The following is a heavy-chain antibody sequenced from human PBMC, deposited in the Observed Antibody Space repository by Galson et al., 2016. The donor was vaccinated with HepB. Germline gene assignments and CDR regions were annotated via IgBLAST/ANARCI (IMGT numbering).Heavy chain of an antibody. J-gene: IGHJ6*02. CDR1: GFTFTQCW. D-gene: IGHD2-2*01. CDR3: ARGTRHQVHYAMDD. Sequence: SLRLSCAASGFTFTQCWMHWVRLVPGKGLAWVGRINNDGSSTNYADSAKGRFTITRDNVENTVYLQMNSLTVEDTAIYFCARGTRHQVHYAMDDWGRGTTVTVS. CDR2: INNDGSST. V-gene: IGHV3-74*01.